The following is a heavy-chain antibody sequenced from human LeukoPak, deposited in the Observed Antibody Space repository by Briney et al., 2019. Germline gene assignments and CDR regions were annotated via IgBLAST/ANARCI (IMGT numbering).Heavy chain of an antibody. J-gene: IGHJ4*02. CDR2: IWYDGSNK. CDR1: GFTFSSYG. CDR3: ARDRGYFDY. Sequence: PGRSLRLSCAASGFTFSSYGMHWVRQAPGKGLEWVAVIWYDGSNKYCADSVKGRFTISRDNSKNTLHLQMNSLRAEDTAVYYCARDRGYFDYWGQGTLVTVSS. V-gene: IGHV3-33*01.